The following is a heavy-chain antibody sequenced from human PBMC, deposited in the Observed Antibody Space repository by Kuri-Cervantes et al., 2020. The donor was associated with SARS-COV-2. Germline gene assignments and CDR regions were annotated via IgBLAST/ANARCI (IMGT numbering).Heavy chain of an antibody. CDR3: ARDSGSSYYDSGCKYYADY. V-gene: IGHV1-69*13. D-gene: IGHD3-22*01. J-gene: IGHJ4*02. CDR2: IIPVVGTP. Sequence: SVKVSCKASGGTFTTYAISWVRQAPGQGLEWVGGIIPVVGTPNYARNFQGRVTITADESTSTAYMELSSLRSEDTAVYYCARDSGSSYYDSGCKYYADYWGRGTLVTVSS. CDR1: GGTFTTYA.